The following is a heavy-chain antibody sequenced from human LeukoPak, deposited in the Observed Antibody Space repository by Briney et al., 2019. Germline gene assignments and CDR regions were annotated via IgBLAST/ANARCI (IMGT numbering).Heavy chain of an antibody. J-gene: IGHJ4*02. V-gene: IGHV4-30-2*01. CDR1: GGSISSGNYY. D-gene: IGHD1-26*01. Sequence: PSETLSLTCTVSGGSISSGNYYWSWIRQPPGKGLEWIGYIYYSGSTYYNPSLKSRVTISVDRSKNQFSLKLTSVAAADTAVYYCARVGSNPFYPSADYWGQGTLVTVSS. CDR3: ARVGSNPFYPSADY. CDR2: IYYSGST.